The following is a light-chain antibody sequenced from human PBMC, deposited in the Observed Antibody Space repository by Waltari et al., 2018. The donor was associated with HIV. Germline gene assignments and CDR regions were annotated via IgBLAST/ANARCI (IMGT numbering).Light chain of an antibody. CDR2: RVK. CDR3: SSYTTSNTYV. CDR1: RSDIGAYNY. Sequence: QSALAQPASVSGSPGQSITFSCTGTRSDIGAYNYVSWYTKHPDKAPKVIIYRVKSRPSGVSDRFSGSKSGNTASLTISGLQAEDEADYYCSSYTTSNTYVFGRGTTVSVL. V-gene: IGLV2-14*01. J-gene: IGLJ1*01.